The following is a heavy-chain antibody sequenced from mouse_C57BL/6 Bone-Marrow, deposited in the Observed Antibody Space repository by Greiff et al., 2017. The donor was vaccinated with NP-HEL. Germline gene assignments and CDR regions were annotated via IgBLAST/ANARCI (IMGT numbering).Heavy chain of an antibody. V-gene: IGHV1-69*01. CDR3: ARGDGRRAMDY. CDR2: IDPSDSYT. J-gene: IGHJ4*01. CDR1: GYTFTSYW. D-gene: IGHD1-1*01. Sequence: QVQLQQPGAELVMPGASVKLSCKASGYTFTSYWMHWVKQRPGQGLEWIGEIDPSDSYTNYNQKFKVKSTLTVDKSSSTAYMQLRSLTSEDSAVYYCARGDGRRAMDYWGQGTSVTVSS.